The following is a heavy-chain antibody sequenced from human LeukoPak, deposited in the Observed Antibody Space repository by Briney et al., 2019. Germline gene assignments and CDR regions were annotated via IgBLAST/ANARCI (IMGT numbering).Heavy chain of an antibody. CDR2: IYTSGST. Sequence: KASETLSLTCTVSGGSISSGSYYWRWIRQPAGKGLEWIGRIYTSGSTNYNPSLKSRVTISVDTSKNQFSLNLSSVTAADTAVYYCAGAGSGYCTNGVCYGSRGFDYWGQGTLVTVSS. D-gene: IGHD2-8*01. CDR3: AGAGSGYCTNGVCYGSRGFDY. V-gene: IGHV4-61*02. J-gene: IGHJ4*02. CDR1: GGSISSGSYY.